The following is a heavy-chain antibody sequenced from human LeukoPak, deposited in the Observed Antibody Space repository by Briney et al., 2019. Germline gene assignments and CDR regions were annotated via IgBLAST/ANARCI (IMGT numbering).Heavy chain of an antibody. J-gene: IGHJ6*03. V-gene: IGHV1-69*06. D-gene: IGHD3-22*01. CDR1: GGTFSSYA. CDR3: ARGSSGYPNYYYYYYMDV. CDR2: IIPIFGTA. Sequence: GASVKVSCKASGGTFSSYAISWVRQAPGQGLEWMGGIIPIFGTANYAQKFQGRVTITADKSTSTAYMELSSLRSEDTAVYYCARGSSGYPNYYYYYYMDVWGKGTMVTVSS.